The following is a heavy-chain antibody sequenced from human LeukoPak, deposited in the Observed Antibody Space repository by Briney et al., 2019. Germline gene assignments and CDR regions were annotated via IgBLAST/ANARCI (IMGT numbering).Heavy chain of an antibody. J-gene: IGHJ4*02. CDR1: GFSLSTSGMC. D-gene: IGHD6-13*01. CDR2: IDWDDDK. Sequence: SGPARVTPTQTLTLTCTFSGFSLSTSGMCVSWIRQPPVKALEGLSRIDWDDDKYYSTSLKTRLTISKDTSKSQVVLTMTNMDPENTATYSCARIVPSSGTVDYWGQGTLGTVSS. CDR3: ARIVPSSGTVDY. V-gene: IGHV2-70*11.